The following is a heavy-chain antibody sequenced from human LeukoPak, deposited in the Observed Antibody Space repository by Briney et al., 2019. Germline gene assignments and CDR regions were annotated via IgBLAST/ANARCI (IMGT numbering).Heavy chain of an antibody. CDR2: IKQDGSEK. J-gene: IGHJ5*02. CDR1: GFTFSSYW. Sequence: GGSLRLSCAASGFTFSSYWMSWVRQAPGKGLEWVANIKQDGSEKYYVDSVKGRFTISRDNAKNSLYLQMNSLRAEDTAVYYCAREVLLPKWLGNWFDPWGQGTLVTVSS. V-gene: IGHV3-7*03. D-gene: IGHD6-19*01. CDR3: AREVLLPKWLGNWFDP.